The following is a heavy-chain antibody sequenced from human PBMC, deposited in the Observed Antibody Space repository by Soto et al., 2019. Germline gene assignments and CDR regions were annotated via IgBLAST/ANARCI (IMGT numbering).Heavy chain of an antibody. J-gene: IGHJ5*02. CDR2: SSYDGSNK. CDR1: GFTFSNHG. V-gene: IGHV3-30*18. D-gene: IGHD4-17*01. Sequence: QVQLVGSGGGVVQPGRSLRLSCAASGFTFSNHGMHWVRQAPGKGLEWVAVSSYDGSNKYYADSVKGRFTISRDNSENTLYLQMDSLRAEDTAVYYCAKDHLPTTVTTPWFDPWGQGTLVTVSS. CDR3: AKDHLPTTVTTPWFDP.